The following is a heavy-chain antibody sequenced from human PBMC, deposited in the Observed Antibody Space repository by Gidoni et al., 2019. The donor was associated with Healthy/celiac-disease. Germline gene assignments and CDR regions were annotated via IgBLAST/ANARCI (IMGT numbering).Heavy chain of an antibody. V-gene: IGHV3-33*01. J-gene: IGHJ3*02. CDR2: IFYDGSNK. Sequence: QVQLVESGGGVVQPGRSLRLSCAASGFTFSSYGMHWVRQAPGKGLEWVAVIFYDGSNKYYSDSVKGRFTISRDNSKNTLYLQMSSLRAEDTALYYCARGDAFDIWGQGTMVTVSS. CDR3: ARGDAFDI. CDR1: GFTFSSYG.